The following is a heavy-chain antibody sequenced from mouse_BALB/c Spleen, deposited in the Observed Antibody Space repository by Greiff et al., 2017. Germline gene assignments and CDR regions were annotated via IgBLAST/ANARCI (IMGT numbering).Heavy chain of an antibody. CDR2: IRSKSNNYAT. J-gene: IGHJ2*01. Sequence: EVMLVESGGGLVQPKGSLKLSCAASGFTFNTYAMNWVRQAPGKGLEWVARIRSKSNNYATYYADSVKDRFTISRDDSQSMLYLQMNNLKTEDTAMYYCVRSPYGYHFDYWGQGTTLTVSS. CDR1: GFTFNTYA. CDR3: VRSPYGYHFDY. V-gene: IGHV10-1*02. D-gene: IGHD2-2*01.